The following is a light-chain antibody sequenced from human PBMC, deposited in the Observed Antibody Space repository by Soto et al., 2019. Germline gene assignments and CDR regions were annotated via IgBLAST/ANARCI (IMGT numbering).Light chain of an antibody. CDR3: QQYHSYPYT. J-gene: IGKJ2*01. V-gene: IGKV1-5*01. Sequence: DIQMTQSPSTLSASVGDRVTITCRASQSISSWLAWYQQKPGKAPKLLIYDASTLESGVPSRFSGSGSRTEFTLTISNLQPDDFATYYCQQYHSYPYTFGQGTKVDIK. CDR2: DAS. CDR1: QSISSW.